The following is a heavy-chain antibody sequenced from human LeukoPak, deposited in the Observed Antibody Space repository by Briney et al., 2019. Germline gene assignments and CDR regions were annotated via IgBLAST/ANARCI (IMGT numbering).Heavy chain of an antibody. J-gene: IGHJ4*02. CDR3: ARDCIGCHGFDY. Sequence: ASVKVSCKASGYTFISYGISWVRQAPGQGLEWMGWVSAYADDTNYVQKFQGRVTMTTDTSTSTAYMELRSLRFDDTAVYYCARDCIGCHGFDYWGQGTRVTVSS. CDR1: GYTFISYG. CDR2: VSAYADDT. D-gene: IGHD2-15*01. V-gene: IGHV1-18*01.